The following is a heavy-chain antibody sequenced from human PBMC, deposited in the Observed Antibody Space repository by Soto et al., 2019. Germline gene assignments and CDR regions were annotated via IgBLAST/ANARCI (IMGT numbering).Heavy chain of an antibody. CDR3: AKEGGYCSSTSCYGRVYY. D-gene: IGHD2-2*03. V-gene: IGHV3-23*01. CDR2: ISGSGGST. CDR1: GFTFSSYA. Sequence: GGSLRLSCAASGFTFSSYAMSWVRQAPGKGLEWVSAISGSGGSTYYADSVKGRFTISRDNSKSTLYLQMNSLRAEDTAVYYCAKEGGYCSSTSCYGRVYYWGQGTLVTVSS. J-gene: IGHJ4*02.